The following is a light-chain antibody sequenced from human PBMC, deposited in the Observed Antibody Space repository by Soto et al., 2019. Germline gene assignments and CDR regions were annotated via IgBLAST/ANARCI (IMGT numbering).Light chain of an antibody. CDR2: EAS. CDR1: QSIAIY. CDR3: QQSYSTH. V-gene: IGKV1-39*01. Sequence: DIQMTQSPSSLSASVGDRVTITCRASQSIAIYLNWYQQKPGKAPKLLIYEASTLQSGVPSRFSGSGSGTDFTLTISSRQPEDFAVYYCQQSYSTHFGQGTRLEIK. J-gene: IGKJ5*01.